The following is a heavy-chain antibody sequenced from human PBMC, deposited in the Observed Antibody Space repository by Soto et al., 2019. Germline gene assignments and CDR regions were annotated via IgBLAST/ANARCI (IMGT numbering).Heavy chain of an antibody. D-gene: IGHD3-22*01. Sequence: ASVKVSCKASGYTFTSYAMHCVRQAPGQRLEWMGLINASNGNTKYSQKFQGRVTITRDTSTSTVYMELSSLRSEDTAVYYCARGDYYDSSGYYSIWGQGTMVTVSS. J-gene: IGHJ3*02. CDR3: ARGDYYDSSGYYSI. V-gene: IGHV1-3*01. CDR2: INASNGNT. CDR1: GYTFTSYA.